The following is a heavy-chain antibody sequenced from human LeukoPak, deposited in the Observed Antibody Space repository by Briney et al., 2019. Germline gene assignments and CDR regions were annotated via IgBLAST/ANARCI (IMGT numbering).Heavy chain of an antibody. CDR2: IYHSGST. V-gene: IGHV4-30-2*01. CDR1: GGSLSSGIYS. J-gene: IGHJ4*02. CDR3: ARAVTNSVSVLLWFGELSTASYFDY. D-gene: IGHD3-10*01. Sequence: SQTLSLTCTVSGGSLSSGIYSWSWIRQPPGKGLEWIGYIYHSGSTYYNPSLKSRVSISIDRSKNQFSLKLRSVTAADTAVYYCARAVTNSVSVLLWFGELSTASYFDYWGQGTLVTVSS.